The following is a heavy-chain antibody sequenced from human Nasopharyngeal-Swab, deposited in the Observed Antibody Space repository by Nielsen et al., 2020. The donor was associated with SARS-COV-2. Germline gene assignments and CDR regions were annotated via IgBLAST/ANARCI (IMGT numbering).Heavy chain of an antibody. CDR1: GFTFDDYA. CDR3: AKDITSGDTMATHYYYGMDV. V-gene: IGHV3-9*01. CDR2: ISWNSGSI. J-gene: IGHJ6*02. Sequence: GGSLRLSCAASGFTFDDYAMHWVRQAPGQGLEWVSGISWNSGSIGYADSAKGRFTISRDNAKNSLYLQMNSLRAEDTALYYCAKDITSGDTMATHYYYGMDVWGQGTTVTVSS. D-gene: IGHD2-21*01.